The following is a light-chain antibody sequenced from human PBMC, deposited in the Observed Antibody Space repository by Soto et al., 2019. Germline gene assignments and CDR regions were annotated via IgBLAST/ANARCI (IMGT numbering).Light chain of an antibody. CDR2: AAS. J-gene: IGKJ5*01. CDR1: QDIGTR. CDR3: QQGNSLSLT. Sequence: DILMTQSPSSVSASVGDRVIISCRANQDIGTRLAWYQQRPGKAPTLLIYAASSLQSGVPSRFSGSGSGTDFTLNLGGLQPEDFGTYYCQQGNSLSLTLGQGTRLET. V-gene: IGKV1-12*01.